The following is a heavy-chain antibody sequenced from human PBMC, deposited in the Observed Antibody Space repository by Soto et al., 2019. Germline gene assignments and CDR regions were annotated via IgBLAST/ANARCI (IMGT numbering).Heavy chain of an antibody. CDR3: AHLPPTFDY. Sequence: GWSLRLSSAASGVTFSSYGMHWVRQAPGKGLEWVAVISYDGSNKYYADSVKGRFTISRDNSKNTLYLQMNSLRAEDTAVYYCAHLPPTFDYWGQGTLVTVSS. CDR2: ISYDGSNK. V-gene: IGHV3-30*03. CDR1: GVTFSSYG. J-gene: IGHJ4*02.